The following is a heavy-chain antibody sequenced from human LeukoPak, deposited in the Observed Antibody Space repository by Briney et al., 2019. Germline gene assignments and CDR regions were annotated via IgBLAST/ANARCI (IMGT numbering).Heavy chain of an antibody. CDR2: FYYSGNT. CDR3: ARSSGEFDY. V-gene: IGHV4-59*11. D-gene: IGHD3-10*01. J-gene: IGHJ4*02. CDR1: GGSISSHY. Sequence: PSETLSLTCTVSGGSISSHYWSWIRQPPGKGLEWIGYFYYSGNTNYNPSLKSRVTISVDTSKNQFSLKLSSVTAADTAVYYCARSSGEFDYWGQGTLVTVSS.